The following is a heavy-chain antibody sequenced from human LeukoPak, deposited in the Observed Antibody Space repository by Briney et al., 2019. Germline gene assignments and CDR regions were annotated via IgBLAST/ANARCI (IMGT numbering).Heavy chain of an antibody. V-gene: IGHV1-69*02. CDR2: INPILGIA. D-gene: IGHD2-15*01. J-gene: IGHJ5*02. CDR3: ARVVSWWFDLGKENLFAP. CDR1: GHTFTSYT. Sequence: SVKVSCKASGHTFTSYTISWVRQAPGQGLEWMGRINPILGIANYAQKFEGRVTMTRDKSTSTAYMELSSLRSEDTAVYYCARVVSWWFDLGKENLFAPGGQGTLVTVSS.